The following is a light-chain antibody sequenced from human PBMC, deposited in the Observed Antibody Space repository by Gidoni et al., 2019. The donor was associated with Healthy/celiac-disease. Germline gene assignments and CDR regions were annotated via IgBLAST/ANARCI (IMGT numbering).Light chain of an antibody. CDR1: QSISSY. CDR2: AAS. CDR3: QQSYSTHYPL. Sequence: DIQMTQSPSSLSASVGDRVTITCRASQSISSYLNWYQQKPGKAPKLLIYAASSLQSGVPSRFSGSGSGTDFTLTISSLQPEDFATYYCQQSYSTHYPLFGQGTKLAIK. J-gene: IGKJ2*01. V-gene: IGKV1-39*01.